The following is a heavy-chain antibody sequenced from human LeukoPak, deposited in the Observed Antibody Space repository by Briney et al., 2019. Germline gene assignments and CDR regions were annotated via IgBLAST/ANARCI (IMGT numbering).Heavy chain of an antibody. Sequence: ASVKVSCKASGYTFTSYAMHWVRQAPGQRLEWMGWINAGNGNTKYSQEFQGRVTITRDTSASTAYMELSSLRSEDMAVYCCARAPPVKHYYGSGSTLDYWGQGTLVTVSS. CDR2: INAGNGNT. V-gene: IGHV1-3*03. D-gene: IGHD3-10*01. CDR1: GYTFTSYA. J-gene: IGHJ4*02. CDR3: ARAPPVKHYYGSGSTLDY.